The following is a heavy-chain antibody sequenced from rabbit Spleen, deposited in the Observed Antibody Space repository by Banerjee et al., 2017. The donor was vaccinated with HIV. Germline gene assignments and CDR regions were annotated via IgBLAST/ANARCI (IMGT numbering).Heavy chain of an antibody. Sequence: QEQLVESGGGLVKPEGSLKLSCTASGFSFSNKAVMCWVRQAPGKGLEWIACINAVTGKAVYASWAKGRFTISKTSSTTVTLQMTSLTGADTATYFCARDVVGYAGITYGYGTGFKLWGPGTLVTVS. D-gene: IGHD8-1*01. V-gene: IGHV1S45*01. CDR3: ARDVVGYAGITYGYGTGFKL. CDR2: INAVTGKA. J-gene: IGHJ4*01. CDR1: GFSFSNKAV.